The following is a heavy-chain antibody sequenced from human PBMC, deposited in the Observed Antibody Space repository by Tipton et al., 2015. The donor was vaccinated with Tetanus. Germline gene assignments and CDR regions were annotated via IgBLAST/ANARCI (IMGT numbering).Heavy chain of an antibody. D-gene: IGHD3-10*01. V-gene: IGHV3-30-3*01. CDR3: ARDGFYYGSGSYYRAF. CDR2: VAYDGNNK. Sequence: SLRLSCATSGLSFSGYGLHWLRQAPGKGLEWVALVAYDGNNKYYAGSVKGRFTISRDNSKDTLYLQMNSLRPEDTAVYYCARDGFYYGSGSYYRAFWGQGTLVTVSP. CDR1: GLSFSGYG. J-gene: IGHJ4*02.